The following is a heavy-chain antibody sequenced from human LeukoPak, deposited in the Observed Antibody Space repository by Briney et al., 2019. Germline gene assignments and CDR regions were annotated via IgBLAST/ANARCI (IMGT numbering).Heavy chain of an antibody. CDR1: GGSFSGYY. J-gene: IGHJ5*02. V-gene: IGHV4-34*01. CDR3: ARGRRGYSSSWYWFDP. D-gene: IGHD6-13*01. Sequence: SETLSLTCAVYGGSFSGYYWSWIRQPPGKGQEWIGEINHSGSTNYNPSLKSRVTISVDTSKNQFSLKLSSVTAADTAVYYCARGRRGYSSSWYWFDPWGQGTLVTVSS. CDR2: INHSGST.